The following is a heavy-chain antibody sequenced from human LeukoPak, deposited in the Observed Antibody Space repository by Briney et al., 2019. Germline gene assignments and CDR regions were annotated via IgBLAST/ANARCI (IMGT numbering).Heavy chain of an antibody. CDR1: GFTFSSYA. CDR2: ISYDGSNR. V-gene: IGHV3-30*04. Sequence: GGSLRLSCAASGFTFSSYAMHWVRQAPGKGLEWVAVISYDGSNRYYADSVKGRFTISRDNSKNTLYLQMNSLRAEDTAVYYCARDFYDSLDYWGQGTLVTVSS. D-gene: IGHD3-22*01. J-gene: IGHJ4*02. CDR3: ARDFYDSLDY.